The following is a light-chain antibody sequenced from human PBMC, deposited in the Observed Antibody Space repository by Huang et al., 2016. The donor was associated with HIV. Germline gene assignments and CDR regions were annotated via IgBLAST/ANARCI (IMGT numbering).Light chain of an antibody. V-gene: IGKV3-20*01. J-gene: IGKJ1*01. CDR2: GAS. CDR1: QSVSSSY. Sequence: EIVLTQSPGTLSLSPGERATLSCRASQSVSSSYLAWYQQKPGQAPRLLIYGASIRATGIPDRFSGSGSGTDFTLTISRLEPEDFAVYYCQQYGSSPGTFSQGTKVEIK. CDR3: QQYGSSPGT.